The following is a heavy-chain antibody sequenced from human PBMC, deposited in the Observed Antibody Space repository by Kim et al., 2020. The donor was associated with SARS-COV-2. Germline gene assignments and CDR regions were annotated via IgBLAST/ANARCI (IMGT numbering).Heavy chain of an antibody. D-gene: IGHD3-9*01. CDR2: ISSSSSYI. CDR1: GFTFSSYS. Sequence: GGSLRLSCAASGFTFSSYSMNWVRQAPGKGLEWVSSISSSSSYIYYADSVKGRFTISRDNAKNSLYLQMNSLRAEDTAVYYCARGGHWLPNYFDYWGQGTLVTVSS. CDR3: ARGGHWLPNYFDY. V-gene: IGHV3-21*01. J-gene: IGHJ4*02.